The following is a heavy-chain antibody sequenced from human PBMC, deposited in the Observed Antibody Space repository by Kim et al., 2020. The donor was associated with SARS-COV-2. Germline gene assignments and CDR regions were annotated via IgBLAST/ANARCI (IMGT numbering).Heavy chain of an antibody. Sequence: GGSLRLSCAASGFTFSNAWMSWVRQAPGKGLEWVGRIKSKTDGGTTDYAAPVKGRFTISRDDSKNTLYLQMNSLKTEDTAVYYCTTEGITGTTGPDYYYYGMDVWGQGTTVTVSS. CDR3: TTEGITGTTGPDYYYYGMDV. CDR1: GFTFSNAW. J-gene: IGHJ6*02. CDR2: IKSKTDGGTT. D-gene: IGHD1-7*01. V-gene: IGHV3-15*01.